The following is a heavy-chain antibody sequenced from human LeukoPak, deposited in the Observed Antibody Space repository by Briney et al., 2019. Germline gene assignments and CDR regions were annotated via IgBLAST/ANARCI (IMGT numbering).Heavy chain of an antibody. V-gene: IGHV4-59*08. CDR3: ARHSRLDKSSLSWADY. D-gene: IGHD2-2*03. Sequence: ASETLSLTRTVSGGSISNYYWSWIRQPPGKGLEWIGYIYYSGSTNYNPSLKSRITISVDTSKNQFSLRLSSVTAADTAVYYCARHSRLDKSSLSWADYWGQGTLVTVSS. J-gene: IGHJ4*02. CDR2: IYYSGST. CDR1: GGSISNYY.